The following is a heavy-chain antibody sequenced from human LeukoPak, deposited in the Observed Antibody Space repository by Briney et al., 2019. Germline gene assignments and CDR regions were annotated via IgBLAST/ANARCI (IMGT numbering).Heavy chain of an antibody. D-gene: IGHD3-22*01. J-gene: IGHJ4*02. CDR1: GYSFTSYW. Sequence: GESLKISCKGSGYSFTSYWIGWVRQMPGKGLEWMGIIYPGDSDTRYSPSLQGQVTISADKSISTAYLQWSSLKASDTAVYYCARPKYYYDSSGYYSPLDYWGQGTLVTVSS. V-gene: IGHV5-51*01. CDR3: ARPKYYYDSSGYYSPLDY. CDR2: IYPGDSDT.